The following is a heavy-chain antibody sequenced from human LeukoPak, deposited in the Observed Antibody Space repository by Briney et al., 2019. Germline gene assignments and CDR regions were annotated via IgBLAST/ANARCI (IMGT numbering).Heavy chain of an antibody. V-gene: IGHV1-18*01. CDR1: GGTFSSYA. J-gene: IGHJ4*02. Sequence: ASVKVSCKASGGTFSSYAISWVRQAPGQGLEWMGWISAYNGNTNYAQKLQGRVTMTTDTSTSTAYMELRSLRSDDTAVYYCARDLGYSSSWYVVDYWGQGTLVTVSS. CDR3: ARDLGYSSSWYVVDY. CDR2: ISAYNGNT. D-gene: IGHD6-13*01.